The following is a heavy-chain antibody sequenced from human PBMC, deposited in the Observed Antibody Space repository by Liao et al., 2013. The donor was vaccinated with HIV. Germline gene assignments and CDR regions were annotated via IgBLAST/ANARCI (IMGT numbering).Heavy chain of an antibody. J-gene: IGHJ4*02. CDR2: IYTSGST. V-gene: IGHV4-61*02. CDR3: ARYGSGSYSSFDY. CDR1: GGSISSGGYY. Sequence: QLHLQESGSGLVKPSQTLSLTCAVSGGSISSGGYYWNWIRQPAGKGLEWIGRIYTSGSTNYNPSLKSRVTISVDTSKNHFSLKLTSVTAADTAVYYCARYGSGSYSSFDYWGQGTLVTVSS. D-gene: IGHD3-10*01.